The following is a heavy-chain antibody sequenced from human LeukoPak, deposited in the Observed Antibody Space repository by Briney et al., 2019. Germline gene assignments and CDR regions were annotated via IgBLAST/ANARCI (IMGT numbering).Heavy chain of an antibody. D-gene: IGHD2-15*01. CDR1: GYTFTSYD. Sequence: ASVKVSCKASGYTFTSYDINWVRQATGQGLEWMGWMNPNSGNTGYAQKFQGRVTMTRNTSISTAYMELSSLRSEDTAVYYCARGSTRMNAFDIWGQGTMVTVSS. V-gene: IGHV1-8*01. J-gene: IGHJ3*02. CDR3: ARGSTRMNAFDI. CDR2: MNPNSGNT.